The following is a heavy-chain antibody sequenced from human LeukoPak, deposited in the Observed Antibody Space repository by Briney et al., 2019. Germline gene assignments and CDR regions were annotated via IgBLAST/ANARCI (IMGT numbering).Heavy chain of an antibody. J-gene: IGHJ4*02. Sequence: PSETLSLTCAVYGGSFSGYYWSWIRQPPGKGLEWMGEINHSGSTNYNPSLKSRVTISVDTSKNQFSLKLSSVTAADTAVYYCARRMAYYDFWSGYAALDYWGQGTLVTVSS. CDR3: ARRMAYYDFWSGYAALDY. V-gene: IGHV4-34*01. D-gene: IGHD3-3*01. CDR1: GGSFSGYY. CDR2: INHSGST.